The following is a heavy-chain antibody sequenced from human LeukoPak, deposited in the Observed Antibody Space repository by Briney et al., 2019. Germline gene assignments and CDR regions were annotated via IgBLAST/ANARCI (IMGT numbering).Heavy chain of an antibody. CDR3: ARAQPFDYDYVWGSYRLNWFDP. J-gene: IGHJ5*02. CDR1: DDSINSGDYY. Sequence: SQTLSLTCTVSDDSINSGDYYWSWIRQPPGKGLEWIGYIYYSGSTYYNPSLKSRVTISVGTSKNQFSLKLNSVTAADTAVYCCARAQPFDYDYVWGSYRLNWFDPWGQGTLVTVSS. D-gene: IGHD3-16*02. CDR2: IYYSGST. V-gene: IGHV4-30-4*01.